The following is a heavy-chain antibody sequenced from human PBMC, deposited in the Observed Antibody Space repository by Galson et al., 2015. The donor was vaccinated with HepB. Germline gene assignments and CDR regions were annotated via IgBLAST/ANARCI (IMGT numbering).Heavy chain of an antibody. CDR3: ARGDYDFWSAYYKRGYYYGMDV. CDR2: LSSSGGST. Sequence: SLRLSCAASGFTFSSYPMSWVRQAPGKGLEWVSGLSSSGGSTYYADSVKGRFTISRDNSKNTLYLQMNSLRAEDTAVYYCARGDYDFWSAYYKRGYYYGMDVWGQGTTVTVSS. J-gene: IGHJ6*02. V-gene: IGHV3-23*01. D-gene: IGHD3-3*01. CDR1: GFTFSSYP.